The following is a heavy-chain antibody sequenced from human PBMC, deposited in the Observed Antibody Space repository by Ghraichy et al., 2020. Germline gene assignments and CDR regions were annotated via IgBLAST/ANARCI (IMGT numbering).Heavy chain of an antibody. CDR1: GFTFSSYA. D-gene: IGHD1-26*01. CDR2: ISGSGDST. CDR3: AKKGTGTYSKYYFDY. Sequence: GGSLRLSCAASGFTFSSYAMSWVRQAPGKGLEWVSGISGSGDSTYYADSVKGRFTISRDNSKNTLYLQMNSLRAEDTAVYYCAKKGTGTYSKYYFDYWGQGTLVTVSS. J-gene: IGHJ4*02. V-gene: IGHV3-23*01.